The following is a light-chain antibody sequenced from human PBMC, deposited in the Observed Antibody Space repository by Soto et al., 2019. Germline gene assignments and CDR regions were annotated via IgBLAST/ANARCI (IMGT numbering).Light chain of an antibody. V-gene: IGLV2-14*03. CDR2: EVS. CDR1: SSDVGGYNS. J-gene: IGLJ1*01. Sequence: SVLTQPASVPGSPGQSITVSCTGTSSDVGGYNSVSWYQQHPGKPPKLIIYEVSNRPSGVSDRFPGSKSGNTASLTISGLQAEDEADYYCSSYTSTSSYVFATGTKV. CDR3: SSYTSTSSYV.